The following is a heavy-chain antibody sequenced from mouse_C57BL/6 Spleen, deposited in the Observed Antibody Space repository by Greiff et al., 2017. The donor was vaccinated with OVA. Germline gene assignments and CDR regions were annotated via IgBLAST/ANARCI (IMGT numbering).Heavy chain of an antibody. CDR3: AREAIYDGYYADY. V-gene: IGHV1-7*01. J-gene: IGHJ2*01. D-gene: IGHD2-3*01. CDR2: INPSSGYT. CDR1: GYTFTSYW. Sequence: QVQLKESGAELAKPGASVKLSCKASGYTFTSYWMHWVKQRPGQGLEWIGYINPSSGYTKYNQKFKDKATLTADKSSSTAYMQLSSLTYEDSAVYYCAREAIYDGYYADYWGQGTTLTVSS.